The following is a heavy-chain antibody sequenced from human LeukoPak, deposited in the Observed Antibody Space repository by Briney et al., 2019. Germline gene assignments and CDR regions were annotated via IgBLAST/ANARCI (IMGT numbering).Heavy chain of an antibody. CDR2: IYYSGST. V-gene: IGHV4-39*01. CDR3: ARQRRVTEPFDY. CDR1: CGSISSSSYY. D-gene: IGHD2-21*02. Sequence: SETLCLNWTVSCGSISSSSYYLGWIRQPPASGLEWIGSIYYSGSTYYNPSLKSRVTISVDTSKNQFSLKLSSVTAADTAVYYCARQRRVTEPFDYWGQGTLVTVSS. J-gene: IGHJ4*02.